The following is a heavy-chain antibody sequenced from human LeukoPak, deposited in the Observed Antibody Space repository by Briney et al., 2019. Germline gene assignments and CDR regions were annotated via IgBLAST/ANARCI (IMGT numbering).Heavy chain of an antibody. D-gene: IGHD3-9*01. CDR3: ARVPPYDILTGYSPRGWFDP. CDR1: GYSISSGYY. J-gene: IGHJ5*02. V-gene: IGHV4-38-2*01. CDR2: IYHSGSN. Sequence: SETLSLTCAVSGYSISSGYYWGWIRQPPGKGLEWIGSIYHSGSNYYNPSLKSRVTISVDTSKNQFSLKLSSVTAADTAAYYCARVPPYDILTGYSPRGWFDPWGQGTLVTVSS.